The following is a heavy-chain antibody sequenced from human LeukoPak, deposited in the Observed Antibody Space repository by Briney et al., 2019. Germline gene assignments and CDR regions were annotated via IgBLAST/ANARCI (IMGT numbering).Heavy chain of an antibody. CDR3: ARDIVRSYQLLSVFDY. CDR1: GLTFSDYY. CDR2: ISSSGSTI. V-gene: IGHV3-11*01. Sequence: GGFLRLSCAASGLTFSDYYMSWIRQAPGKGLEWVSYISSSGSTIYYADSVKGRFTISRDNAKNSLYLQMNSLRAEDTAVYYCARDIVRSYQLLSVFDYWGQGTLVTVSS. D-gene: IGHD2-2*01. J-gene: IGHJ4*02.